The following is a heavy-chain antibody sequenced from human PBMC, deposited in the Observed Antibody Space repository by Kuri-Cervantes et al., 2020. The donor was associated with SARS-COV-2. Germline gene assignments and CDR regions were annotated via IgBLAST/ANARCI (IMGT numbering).Heavy chain of an antibody. CDR1: GGSFSDYY. V-gene: IGHV4-34*01. D-gene: IGHD2-21*02. J-gene: IGHJ6*02. CDR2: ISHSGST. Sequence: GSLRLSCAVYGGSFSDYYWTWIRQPPGKGLEWIGEISHSGSTNYSPSLKSRVTMSVDSSKNQFSLQLSSVTAADTAVSYCARGRCTGDCHPYYYYAMDVWGQGTMVTVSS. CDR3: ARGRCTGDCHPYYYYAMDV.